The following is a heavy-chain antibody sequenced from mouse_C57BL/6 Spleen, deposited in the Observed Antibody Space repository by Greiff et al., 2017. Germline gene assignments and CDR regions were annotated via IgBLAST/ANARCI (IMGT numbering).Heavy chain of an antibody. D-gene: IGHD2-3*01. Sequence: VQLQQSGTVLARPGASVKMSCKTSGYTFTSYWMHWVKQRPGQGLEWIGAIYPGNSDTSYNQKFKGKAKLTAVTSASTAYMELSSLTNEDSAVYYCTRGGDDGYYDAMDYWGQGTSVTVSS. V-gene: IGHV1-5*01. CDR2: IYPGNSDT. CDR3: TRGGDDGYYDAMDY. CDR1: GYTFTSYW. J-gene: IGHJ4*01.